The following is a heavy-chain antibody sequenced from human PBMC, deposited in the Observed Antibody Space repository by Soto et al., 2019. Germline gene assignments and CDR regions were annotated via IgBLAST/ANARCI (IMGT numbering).Heavy chain of an antibody. Sequence: GASVKVSSKASGGTFSSYAISWVRQAPGQGLEWMGGIIPIFGTANYAQKFQGRVTITADESTSTAYMELSSLRSEDTAVYYCASGGRGQLKPSPYYYYGMDVWGQGTTVTVSS. J-gene: IGHJ6*02. CDR3: ASGGRGQLKPSPYYYYGMDV. CDR1: GGTFSSYA. D-gene: IGHD6-6*01. V-gene: IGHV1-69*13. CDR2: IIPIFGTA.